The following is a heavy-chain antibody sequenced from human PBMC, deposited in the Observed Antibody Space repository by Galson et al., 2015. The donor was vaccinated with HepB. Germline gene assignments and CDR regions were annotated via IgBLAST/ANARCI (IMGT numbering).Heavy chain of an antibody. D-gene: IGHD1-26*01. V-gene: IGHV3-23*01. CDR1: EFTFSSYA. Sequence: SLRLSCAASEFTFSSYAMTWVRQAPGKGLEWVSGISGSGGSTYYADSVKGRFTMSRDNSKNTLYLQMNSLRAEDTAVYYCAKDGKVGTTYAEHFQHWGQGTPVTVSS. CDR2: ISGSGGST. J-gene: IGHJ1*01. CDR3: AKDGKVGTTYAEHFQH.